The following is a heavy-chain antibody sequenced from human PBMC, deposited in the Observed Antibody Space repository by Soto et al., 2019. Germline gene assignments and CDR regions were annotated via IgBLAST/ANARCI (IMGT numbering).Heavy chain of an antibody. Sequence: PSETLSLTCAVYGGSFSGYYWSWIRQPPGKGLEWIGEINHSGSTNYNPSLKSRVTISVDTSKNQFSLKLSSVTAADTAVYYCARVLRRGWYFTGRSFDYWGQGTLVTVSS. CDR1: GGSFSGYY. V-gene: IGHV4-34*01. CDR2: INHSGST. J-gene: IGHJ4*02. CDR3: ARVLRRGWYFTGRSFDY. D-gene: IGHD6-19*01.